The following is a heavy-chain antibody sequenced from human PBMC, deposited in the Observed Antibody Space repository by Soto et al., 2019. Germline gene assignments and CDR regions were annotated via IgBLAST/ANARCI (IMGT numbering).Heavy chain of an antibody. Sequence: GESLKISCKGSGYSFTSNWIGWVRQMPGKGLEWMGIIYPSDSDTSYSPSFQGQVTISADKSISTAYLQWSSLKASDTAMYYCARPPSGTTTFFDSWGQGTLVTVSS. V-gene: IGHV5-51*01. CDR3: ARPPSGTTTFFDS. D-gene: IGHD1-7*01. CDR2: IYPSDSDT. J-gene: IGHJ4*02. CDR1: GYSFTSNW.